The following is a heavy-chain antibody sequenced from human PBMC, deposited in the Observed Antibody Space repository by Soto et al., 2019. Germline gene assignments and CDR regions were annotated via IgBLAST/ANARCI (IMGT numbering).Heavy chain of an antibody. CDR2: INAGNGNT. V-gene: IGHV1-3*01. CDR3: ARGEQLVGGQNDY. J-gene: IGHJ4*02. Sequence: QVQLVQSGAEVKKPGASVKVSCKASGYTFTSYAMHWVRQAPGQRLEWMGWINAGNGNTKYSQKFQGRVTITSDTSASKAYMELSSLRSEDTAVYCCARGEQLVGGQNDYWGQGTLVTVSS. CDR1: GYTFTSYA. D-gene: IGHD6-6*01.